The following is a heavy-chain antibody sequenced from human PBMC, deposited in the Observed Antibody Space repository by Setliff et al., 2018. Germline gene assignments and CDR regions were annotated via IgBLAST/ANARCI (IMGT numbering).Heavy chain of an antibody. CDR2: IYYSGST. CDR1: GGSINSGGHY. D-gene: IGHD2-2*01. J-gene: IGHJ3*02. V-gene: IGHV4-31*03. Sequence: KTSETLSLTCTVSGGSINSGGHYWSWIRQHPGKGLEWIGYIYYSGSTYYNPSLKSRVTISVDTSKNQFSLKLSSVTAADTAVYYCARVARVVLSRNAFDIWGQGTMVTVSS. CDR3: ARVARVVLSRNAFDI.